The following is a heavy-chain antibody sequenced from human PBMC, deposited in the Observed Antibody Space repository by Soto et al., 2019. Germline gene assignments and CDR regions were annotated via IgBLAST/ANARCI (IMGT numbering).Heavy chain of an antibody. CDR3: AKHEQLVANWFDP. CDR2: ISGSGGST. J-gene: IGHJ5*02. CDR1: GFTFSSYA. Sequence: ILSCAASGFTFSSYAMSLVRQAPGKGLEWVSAISGSGGSTYYADSVKGRFTISRDNSKNTLYLQMNSLRAEDTAVYYCAKHEQLVANWFDPWGQGTLVTVSS. V-gene: IGHV3-23*01. D-gene: IGHD6-6*01.